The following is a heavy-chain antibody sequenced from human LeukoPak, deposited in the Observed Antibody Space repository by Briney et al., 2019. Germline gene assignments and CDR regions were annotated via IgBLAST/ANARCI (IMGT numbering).Heavy chain of an antibody. V-gene: IGHV3-33*06. CDR1: GFTFRNYG. Sequence: PGGSLRLSCVASGFTFRNYGMQWVRQAPGRGLEWLAGLWKDGSNNFCADSVKGRFSFSRDNSKDTLYLQMNSLRAEDTAVYYCAKEYEIFVGAFDIWGQGTMVTVSS. J-gene: IGHJ3*02. CDR2: LWKDGSNN. D-gene: IGHD3-9*01. CDR3: AKEYEIFVGAFDI.